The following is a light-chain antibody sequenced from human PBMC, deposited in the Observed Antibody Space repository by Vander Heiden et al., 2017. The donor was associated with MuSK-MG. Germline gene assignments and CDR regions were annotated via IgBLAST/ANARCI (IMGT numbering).Light chain of an antibody. CDR3: QQYKNWPPRT. Sequence: DTVMTQSPVSLSVSPGGRASLSCRASRSVNSNVAWYQHKSGHGPRLLIYDASTRATGIPDRFVDYGYGTEFTLTINSRQSEDAAIYYCQQYKNWPPRTFGQGTKVEIK. J-gene: IGKJ1*01. V-gene: IGKV3-15*01. CDR1: RSVNSN. CDR2: DAS.